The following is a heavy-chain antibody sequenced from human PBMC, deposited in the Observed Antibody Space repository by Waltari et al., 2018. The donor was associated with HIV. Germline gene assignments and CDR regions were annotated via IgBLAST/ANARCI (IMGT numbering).Heavy chain of an antibody. Sequence: QVQLVQSGAEVKKPGASVKVSCKAYGYTLTMHWVRQAPGQRLEWMGWINAGNGNTRYSDNFQGRITITRDTSASTAYMELRSLRYEDTAVYYCAKGVVGDNYGWYFDLWGRGTLVTVSS. V-gene: IGHV1-3*01. J-gene: IGHJ2*01. CDR3: AKGVVGDNYGWYFDL. CDR2: INAGNGNT. CDR1: GYTLT. D-gene: IGHD4-17*01.